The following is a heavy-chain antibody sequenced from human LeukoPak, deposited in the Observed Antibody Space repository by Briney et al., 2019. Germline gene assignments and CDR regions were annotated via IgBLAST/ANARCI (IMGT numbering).Heavy chain of an antibody. CDR1: GFTFSSYS. CDR3: ARDLSYWDKTGRDGFDP. CDR2: ISSSSSYI. Sequence: GGSLRLSCAASGFTFSSYSMNWVRQAPGKGLEWVSSISSSSSYIYYADSVKGRFTISRDNAKNSLCLQINSLRAEDTAVYYCARDLSYWDKTGRDGFDPWGQGTLDTVSS. J-gene: IGHJ5*02. D-gene: IGHD3-16*02. V-gene: IGHV3-21*01.